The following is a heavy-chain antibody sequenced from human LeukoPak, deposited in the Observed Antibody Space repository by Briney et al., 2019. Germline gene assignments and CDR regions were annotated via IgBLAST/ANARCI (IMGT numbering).Heavy chain of an antibody. J-gene: IGHJ5*02. CDR1: GFTFSDYY. CDR3: ARQRVMLTGTGGTWIDP. V-gene: IGHV3-23*01. CDR2: LSGSGRAT. Sequence: GGSLRLSCAASGFTFSDYYMIWVRQAPGKGLEWVSGLSGSGRATYYAHSVKGRFTISRENSKNTMFLQMHSLRVDDTAVYYCARQRVMLTGTGGTWIDPWGQGTLVTASS. D-gene: IGHD1/OR15-1a*01.